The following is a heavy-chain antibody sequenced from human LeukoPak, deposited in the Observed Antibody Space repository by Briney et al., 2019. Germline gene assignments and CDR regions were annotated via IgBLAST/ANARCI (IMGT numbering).Heavy chain of an antibody. D-gene: IGHD2-21*02. J-gene: IGHJ4*02. Sequence: GGSLRLSCAASGFTFSSYAMSWVRQAPGKGLEWVSAISGSCGSTYYADSVKGRFTISRDNSKNTLYLQMNSLRAEATAVYYCAKDFVVVPGNVNYFDYWGQGTLVTVSS. V-gene: IGHV3-23*01. CDR1: GFTFSSYA. CDR2: ISGSCGST. CDR3: AKDFVVVPGNVNYFDY.